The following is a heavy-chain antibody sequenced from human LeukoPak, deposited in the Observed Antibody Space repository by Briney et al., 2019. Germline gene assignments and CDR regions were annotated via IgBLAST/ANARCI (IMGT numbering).Heavy chain of an antibody. CDR2: ISYDGSNK. CDR3: ASAGISGLFDY. V-gene: IGHV3-30-3*01. D-gene: IGHD1-20*01. CDR1: GLTFSGYA. J-gene: IGHJ4*02. Sequence: GGSLRLSCAASGLTFSGYAVHWVRQAPGKGLAWAAVISYDGSNKHYADSVKGRFIISRDISKNTLYLQMNSLRGDDTAVYYCASAGISGLFDYWGQGTLVTVSS.